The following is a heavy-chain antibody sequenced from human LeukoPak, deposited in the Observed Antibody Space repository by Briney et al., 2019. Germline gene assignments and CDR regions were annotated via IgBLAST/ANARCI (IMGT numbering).Heavy chain of an antibody. CDR3: ASGRYSSSSHYYYYMDV. CDR1: GGTFSSYA. D-gene: IGHD6-6*01. J-gene: IGHJ6*03. Sequence: SVKVSCKASGGTFSSYAISWVRQAPGQGLEWVGGIIPIFGTANYAQKFQGRVTITTDESTSTAYMELSSLRPEDTAVYYCASGRYSSSSHYYYYMDVWGKGTTVTVSS. V-gene: IGHV1-69*05. CDR2: IIPIFGTA.